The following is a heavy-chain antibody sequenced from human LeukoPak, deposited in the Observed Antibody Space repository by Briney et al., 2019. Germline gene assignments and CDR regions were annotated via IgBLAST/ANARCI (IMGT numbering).Heavy chain of an antibody. D-gene: IGHD6-13*01. CDR3: AGAEGGTIYSSLLLDLFDP. V-gene: IGHV4-4*09. CDR1: GGSISSYY. J-gene: IGHJ5*02. CDR2: IYTSGST. Sequence: SETLSLTCTVSGGSISSYYWSWIRQPPGKGLEWIGYIYTSGSTNYNPSLKSRVTISVDTSKNQFSLKLGSVTAADTAVYYFAGAEGGTIYSSLLLDLFDPLGQGTLVTVSS.